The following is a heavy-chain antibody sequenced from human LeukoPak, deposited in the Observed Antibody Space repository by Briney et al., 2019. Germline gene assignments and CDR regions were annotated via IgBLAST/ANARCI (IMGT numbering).Heavy chain of an antibody. CDR3: ARDNRPYGMDV. CDR2: IYTSGST. Sequence: PSETLSLTCTVSGGSISSYYWSWIRQPAGKGLKWIGRIYTSGSTNHNPSLKSRVTMSVDTSKNQFSLKLSSVTAADTAVYYCARDNRPYGMDVWGQGTTVTVSS. J-gene: IGHJ6*02. CDR1: GGSISSYY. V-gene: IGHV4-4*07.